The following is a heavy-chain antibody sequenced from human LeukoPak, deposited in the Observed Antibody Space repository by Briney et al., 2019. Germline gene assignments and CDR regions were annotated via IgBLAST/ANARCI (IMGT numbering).Heavy chain of an antibody. CDR2: IRSKVYGGTP. V-gene: IGHV3-49*04. CDR3: TRDQTPYY. Sequence: GRSLRLSCTASGFTFGDYAMTWVRQGPGEGLEWVGFIRSKVYGGTPEYAASVKGRFTISRDDSHGIAYLQMNSLKTEDTAVYYCTRDQTPYYWGQGTLVTVSS. J-gene: IGHJ4*02. CDR1: GFTFGDYA.